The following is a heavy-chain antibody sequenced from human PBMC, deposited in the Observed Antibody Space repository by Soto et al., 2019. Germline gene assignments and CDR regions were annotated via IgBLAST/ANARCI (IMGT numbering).Heavy chain of an antibody. J-gene: IGHJ4*02. D-gene: IGHD3-9*01. CDR1: GYTFTSYG. Sequence: VASVKVSCKASGYTFTSYGISWVRQAPGQGXEWMGWISAYNGNTNYAQKLQGRVTMTTDTSTSTAYMELRSLRSDDTAVYYCARDEAPILTGYYSRFYFDYWGQGTLVTVSS. CDR3: ARDEAPILTGYYSRFYFDY. CDR2: ISAYNGNT. V-gene: IGHV1-18*04.